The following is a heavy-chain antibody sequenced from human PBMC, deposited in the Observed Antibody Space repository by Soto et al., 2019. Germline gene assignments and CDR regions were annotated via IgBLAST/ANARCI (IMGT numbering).Heavy chain of an antibody. CDR2: IKQDGSEQ. CDR3: AREAV. Sequence: EVQLVESGGGLVQPGGSLRLSCAASGFTFSGYWMSWVRQAPGKGLEWVANIKQDGSEQFYVDSVKGRFTIPRDNAKNSLYLQRNSLRGEVTAVYYCAREAVWGQGTTVTVSS. J-gene: IGHJ6*02. CDR1: GFTFSGYW. V-gene: IGHV3-7*05.